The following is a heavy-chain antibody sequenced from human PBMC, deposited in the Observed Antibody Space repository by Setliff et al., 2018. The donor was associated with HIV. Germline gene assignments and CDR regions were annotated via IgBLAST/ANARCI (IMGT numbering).Heavy chain of an antibody. J-gene: IGHJ3*02. CDR2: IKQDGSEK. V-gene: IGHV3-7*02. CDR3: ASGREQGLRHAFDI. D-gene: IGHD4-17*01. Sequence: GGSLRLSCAASGFTFSTYWMSWVRQAPGKGLEWVANIKQDGSEKNYMDSVRGRFTISRDNAKNSLYLQMNSLRAEDTAVYYCASGREQGLRHAFDIWGQGAMVTVSS. CDR1: GFTFSTYW.